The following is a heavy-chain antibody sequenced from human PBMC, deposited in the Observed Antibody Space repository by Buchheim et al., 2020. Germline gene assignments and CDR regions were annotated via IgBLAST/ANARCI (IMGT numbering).Heavy chain of an antibody. CDR1: GFTVRSNY. Sequence: EVQLVESGGGLVRPGGSLRLSCAASGFTVRSNYMGWVRQAPGRGLEWISIIYSGGNTYYIDSVEGRFTISKDNSKNMLYLQMNNLKSEDTAVYFCMMNYYGLEGWGQGT. J-gene: IGHJ6*01. V-gene: IGHV3-66*02. CDR3: MMNYYGLEG. CDR2: IYSGGNT. D-gene: IGHD3-16*01.